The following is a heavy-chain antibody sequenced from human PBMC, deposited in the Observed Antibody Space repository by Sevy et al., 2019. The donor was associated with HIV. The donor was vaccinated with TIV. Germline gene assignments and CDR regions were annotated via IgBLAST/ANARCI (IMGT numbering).Heavy chain of an antibody. CDR2: LKQDGSEK. V-gene: IGHV3-7*04. CDR3: ARGLGYCTSTNSDHEKAYYFYALDV. D-gene: IGHD2-2*03. Sequence: GGSLRLSCVASRFLFSGYWMTWVRLVPGKGLEWVAILKQDGSEKDYVDSVKGRFTIYRDNAKNSLYLHMNSLRAEDTAAYYCARGLGYCTSTNSDHEKAYYFYALDVWGQGTTVTVSS. J-gene: IGHJ6*02. CDR1: RFLFSGYW.